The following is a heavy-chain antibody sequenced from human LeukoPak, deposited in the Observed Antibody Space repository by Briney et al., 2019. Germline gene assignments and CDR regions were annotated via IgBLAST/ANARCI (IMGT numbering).Heavy chain of an antibody. J-gene: IGHJ4*02. CDR1: GGSITSNDW. Sequence: SETLSLTCSVSGGSITSNDWWSWVRQTPGKGLEWIGEIYYSGITNYNPSLKSRVTISVDTSKNQFSLKLSSVTAADTAVYHCARLGTMIVVVIVDNWGQGTLVTVSS. CDR2: IYYSGIT. D-gene: IGHD3-22*01. V-gene: IGHV4-4*02. CDR3: ARLGTMIVVVIVDN.